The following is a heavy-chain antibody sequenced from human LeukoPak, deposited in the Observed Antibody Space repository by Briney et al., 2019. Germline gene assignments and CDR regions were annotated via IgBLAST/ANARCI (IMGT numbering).Heavy chain of an antibody. Sequence: AGGSLRLSCAASGFTFSSYGMSWVRQAPGKGLEWVSAISGSGGSTYYADSVKGRFTISRDNAKNSLYLQMNSLRAEDTAVYYCARGEYGSGSYHIDYRGQGTLVTVSS. CDR2: ISGSGGST. CDR1: GFTFSSYG. J-gene: IGHJ4*02. CDR3: ARGEYGSGSYHIDY. V-gene: IGHV3-23*01. D-gene: IGHD3-10*01.